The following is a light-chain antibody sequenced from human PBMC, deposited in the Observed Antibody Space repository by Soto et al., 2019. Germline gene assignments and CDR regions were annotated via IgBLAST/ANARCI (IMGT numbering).Light chain of an antibody. J-gene: IGLJ3*02. CDR3: TSYAGSNNLV. CDR2: EVS. V-gene: IGLV2-8*01. CDR1: SSDIGGYNY. Sequence: QSALTQPRSASGSPGQSVTISCTGTSSDIGGYNYVSWYQQHPGKAPKLIIYEVSKRPSGVPDRFSGSKSGNTASLTVSGLQAEDESDYYCTSYAGSNNLVFAGGTQLTVL.